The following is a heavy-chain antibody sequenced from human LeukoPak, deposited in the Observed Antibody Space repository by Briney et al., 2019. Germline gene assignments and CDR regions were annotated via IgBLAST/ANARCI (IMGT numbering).Heavy chain of an antibody. D-gene: IGHD2-2*01. CDR3: ARVSCSSTSCPRRDALDV. CDR1: GGSISYYY. CDR2: IYYSGST. Sequence: SETLSLTCTVSGGSISYYYRSWIRQPPGKGLEWIGYIYYSGSTNYNPSLKSRVTISVDTSKNQFSLNLTSVTTADTAVYYCARVSCSSTSCPRRDALDVWGQGTMVTVSS. J-gene: IGHJ3*01. V-gene: IGHV4-59*01.